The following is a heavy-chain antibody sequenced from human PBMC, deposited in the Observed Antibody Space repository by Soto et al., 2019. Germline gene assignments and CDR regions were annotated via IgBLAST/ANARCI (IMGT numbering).Heavy chain of an antibody. CDR1: GGSISSSSYY. J-gene: IGHJ4*02. CDR2: IYYSGST. V-gene: IGHV4-39*01. CDR3: ASGSSPYYFDY. Sequence: SETLSLTCTVSGGSISSSSYYWGWIRQPPGKGLEWIGSIYYSGSTYYNPSLKSRVTISVDTSKNQFSLKLSSVTAADTAVYYCASGSSPYYFDYWGQGTLVTVSS. D-gene: IGHD6-13*01.